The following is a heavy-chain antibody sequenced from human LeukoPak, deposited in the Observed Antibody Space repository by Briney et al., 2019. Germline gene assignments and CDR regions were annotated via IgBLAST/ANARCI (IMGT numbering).Heavy chain of an antibody. Sequence: SETLSLTCTVSGGSISSYYWSWIRQPPGKGLEWIAYISDIGSINYNPSLKSRVTISLDASKNQFSLKLSSVTAADTAVYYCAGHHPRNAVDFWGQGTLVTVSS. V-gene: IGHV4-59*08. CDR1: GGSISSYY. CDR3: AGHHPRNAVDF. J-gene: IGHJ4*02. D-gene: IGHD2-8*01. CDR2: ISDIGSI.